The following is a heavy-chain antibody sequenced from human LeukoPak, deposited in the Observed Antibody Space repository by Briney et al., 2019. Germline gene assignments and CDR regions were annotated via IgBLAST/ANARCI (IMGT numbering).Heavy chain of an antibody. CDR3: ASSPTRITMIVAPGY. CDR1: GFTFSSYW. D-gene: IGHD3-22*01. Sequence: PGGSLRLSCAASGFTFSSYWMSWVRQAPGKGLEWVANIKQDGSEKYYVDSVKGRFTISRDNAKNSLYLQMNSLRAEDTAVYYCASSPTRITMIVAPGYWGQGTLVTVSS. V-gene: IGHV3-7*01. J-gene: IGHJ4*02. CDR2: IKQDGSEK.